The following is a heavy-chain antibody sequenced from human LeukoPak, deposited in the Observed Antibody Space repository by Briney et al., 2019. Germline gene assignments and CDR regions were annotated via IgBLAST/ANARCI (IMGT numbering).Heavy chain of an antibody. V-gene: IGHV3-66*01. CDR2: FNSGGTT. CDR1: GLTVSTNH. D-gene: IGHD5-24*01. Sequence: PGGSLRLSCAVSGLTVSTNHMNWVRQAPGKGLEWVSVFNSGGTTYYANSVKDRFTTSSDSSKNTVYLQMNSLRAEDTTVYYCARDVSGDGYNSFDFWGLGTLVTVSS. CDR3: ARDVSGDGYNSFDF. J-gene: IGHJ4*02.